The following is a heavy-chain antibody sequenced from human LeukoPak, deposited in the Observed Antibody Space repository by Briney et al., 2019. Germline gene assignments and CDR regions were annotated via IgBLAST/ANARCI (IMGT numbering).Heavy chain of an antibody. CDR3: AGTPNWFDP. D-gene: IGHD2-15*01. J-gene: IGHJ5*02. V-gene: IGHV4-61*02. Sequence: SQTLSLTCTVSGGSISSGSYYWSWIRQPAGKGLEWIGRIYTSGSTNYNPSLKSRATISVDTSKNQFSLKLSSVTAADTAVYYCAGTPNWFDPWGQGTLVTVSS. CDR2: IYTSGST. CDR1: GGSISSGSYY.